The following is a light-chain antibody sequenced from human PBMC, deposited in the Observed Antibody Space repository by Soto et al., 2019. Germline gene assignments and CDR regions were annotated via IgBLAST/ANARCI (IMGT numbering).Light chain of an antibody. CDR3: SSYTGSSTLYV. CDR2: DVG. J-gene: IGLJ1*01. CDR1: SSDVGGYDY. V-gene: IGLV2-14*03. Sequence: QSVLTQPASVSGSPGQSITISCTGTSSDVGGYDYVSWYQQHPGKAPKLMIYDVGNRPSGVSNRFSGSRSGNTASLTISGLQAEDEAEYYCSSYTGSSTLYVFGAGTKVTVL.